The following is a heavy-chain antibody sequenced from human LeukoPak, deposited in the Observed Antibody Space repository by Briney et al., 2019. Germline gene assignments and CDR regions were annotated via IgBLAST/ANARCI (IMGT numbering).Heavy chain of an antibody. CDR1: GYSFSDYF. V-gene: IGHV1-8*02. J-gene: IGHJ3*02. CDR2: MNPNSGNT. Sequence: ASVKVSCKASGYSFSDYFMHWLRQAPGQGLEWMGWMNPNSGNTGYAQKFQGRVTMTRNTSISTAYMELSSLRSEDTAVYYCAMRSYYYDSSGYHNDAFDIWGQGTMVTVSS. CDR3: AMRSYYYDSSGYHNDAFDI. D-gene: IGHD3-22*01.